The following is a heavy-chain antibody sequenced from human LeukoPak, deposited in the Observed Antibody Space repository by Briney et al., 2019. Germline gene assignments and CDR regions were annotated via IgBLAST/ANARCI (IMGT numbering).Heavy chain of an antibody. V-gene: IGHV1-69*06. CDR3: AGVGYSSSWYWDWFDP. Sequence: SVKVSCKASGGTFSSHAISWVRQAPGQGLEWMGGIIPIFGTANYAQKFQGRVTITADKSTSTAYMELSSLRSEDTAVYYCAGVGYSSSWYWDWFDPWGQGTLVTVSS. D-gene: IGHD6-13*01. CDR1: GGTFSSHA. CDR2: IIPIFGTA. J-gene: IGHJ5*02.